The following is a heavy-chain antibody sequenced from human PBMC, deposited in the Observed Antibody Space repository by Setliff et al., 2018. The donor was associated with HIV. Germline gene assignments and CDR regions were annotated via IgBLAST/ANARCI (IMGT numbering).Heavy chain of an antibody. CDR3: ARDLGQQRLEVKEALDY. J-gene: IGHJ4*02. D-gene: IGHD6-25*01. Sequence: ASVKVSCKASGYTFTSYGVSWVRQAPGQGLEWMGWISGYDGDTHYVQKFQGRVTMTIDPSTRTAYMEVRSLRSDDTAVYYCARDLGQQRLEVKEALDYWGQGTLVTVSS. CDR2: ISGYDGDT. V-gene: IGHV1-18*01. CDR1: GYTFTSYG.